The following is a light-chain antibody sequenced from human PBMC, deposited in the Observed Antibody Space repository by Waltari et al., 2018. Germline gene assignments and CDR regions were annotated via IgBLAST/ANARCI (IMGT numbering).Light chain of an antibody. CDR2: KAS. V-gene: IGKV1-5*03. CDR3: QQYKTYSPWA. J-gene: IGKJ1*01. CDR1: RDISRW. Sequence: DIQMTQSPSTPSASRGDTVTITCRASRDISRWLAWYQQKPGKAPNLLISKASTLESGVPSRFNGSGSGTQFSLTLSSLQPDDFATYYCQQYKTYSPWAFGQGTKVEIK.